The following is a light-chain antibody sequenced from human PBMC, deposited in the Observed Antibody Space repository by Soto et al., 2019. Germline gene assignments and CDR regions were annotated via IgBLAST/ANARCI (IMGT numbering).Light chain of an antibody. CDR3: GTWESYLSVGV. Sequence: QSVFTQPPSVSAAPGQTVTSSCSGSGSNIGSNSVSWYQQVPGTAPKLLLYDNNKRPSGIPDRFSGSKSGTSATLGITGLQTADEADYYCGTWESYLSVGVFGGGTKVTVL. CDR2: DNN. CDR1: GSNIGSNS. V-gene: IGLV1-51*01. J-gene: IGLJ2*01.